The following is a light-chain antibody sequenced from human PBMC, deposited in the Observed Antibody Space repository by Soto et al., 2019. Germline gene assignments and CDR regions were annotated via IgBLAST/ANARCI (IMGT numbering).Light chain of an antibody. CDR1: HDIRNF. CDR2: AAS. CDR3: LQHNAYPFT. V-gene: IGKV1-17*01. J-gene: IGKJ2*01. Sequence: DIQMTQSPSSLSASAGDRVTITCRASHDIRNFLGWYQQKPGKAPKRLIHAASSLESGVPSRFSGSGSGTEFPLTISSLQPEDFATYYCLQHNAYPFTFGQGTKVEIK.